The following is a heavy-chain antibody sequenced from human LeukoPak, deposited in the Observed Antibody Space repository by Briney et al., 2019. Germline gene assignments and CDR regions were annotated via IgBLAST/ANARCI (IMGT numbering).Heavy chain of an antibody. D-gene: IGHD3-10*01. J-gene: IGHJ4*02. CDR1: GFTFSGSA. Sequence: GGSLRLSCAASGFTFSGSAMHWVRQASGKGLEWVGRIRSKANSYATAYAASVKGRFTISRDDSKNTAYLQMNSLKTEDTAVYYCTSLYYYGSGSFDYWGQGTLVTVSS. V-gene: IGHV3-73*01. CDR3: TSLYYYGSGSFDY. CDR2: IRSKANSYAT.